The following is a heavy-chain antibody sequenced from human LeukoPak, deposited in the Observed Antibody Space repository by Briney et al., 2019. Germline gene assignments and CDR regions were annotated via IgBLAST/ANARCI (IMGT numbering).Heavy chain of an antibody. V-gene: IGHV3-23*01. CDR2: ISGSGGST. J-gene: IGHJ5*01. Sequence: GGSLRLSCVVSGFTFSSYAMSWVRQAPGKGLEWVSGISGSGGSTYYADSVKGRFTVSRDNTKNTLYLQMNSLRAEDTAVYYCAKDRHAPGRYCSSTSCFPFDSWGQGTLVTVSS. D-gene: IGHD2-2*01. CDR3: AKDRHAPGRYCSSTSCFPFDS. CDR1: GFTFSSYA.